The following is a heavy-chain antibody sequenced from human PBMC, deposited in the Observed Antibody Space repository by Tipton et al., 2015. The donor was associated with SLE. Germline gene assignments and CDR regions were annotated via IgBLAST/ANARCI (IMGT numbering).Heavy chain of an antibody. CDR2: INHSGSI. D-gene: IGHD5-24*01. J-gene: IGHJ6*03. V-gene: IGHV4-34*01. CDR3: ARHPDGYYYYYYMDV. CDR1: GGSFSGYY. Sequence: TLSLTCAVYGGSFSGYYWSWIRQPPGKGLEWIGEINHSGSINYNPSLKSRVTISVDTSKNQFSLKLSSVTAADTAVYYCARHPDGYYYYYYMDVWGKGTTVTVSS.